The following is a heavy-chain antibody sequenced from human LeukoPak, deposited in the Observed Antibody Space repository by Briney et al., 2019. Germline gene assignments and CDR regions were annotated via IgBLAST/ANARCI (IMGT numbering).Heavy chain of an antibody. CDR3: ARRLELVYCFDY. CDR2: MNPNSGNT. CDR1: GYTFTSYD. Sequence: ASVKVSCKASGYTFTSYDINWVRQATGQGLEWMGWMNPNSGNTGYAQKFQGRVTMTRNTSISTAYMELSSLRSEDTAVYYCARRLELVYCFDYWGQGTLVTVSS. D-gene: IGHD1-7*01. V-gene: IGHV1-8*01. J-gene: IGHJ4*02.